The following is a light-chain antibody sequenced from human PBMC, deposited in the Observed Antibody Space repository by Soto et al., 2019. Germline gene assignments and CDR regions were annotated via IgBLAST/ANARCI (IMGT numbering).Light chain of an antibody. CDR3: QQYGSSPYT. J-gene: IGKJ2*01. CDR1: QSVSRSY. Sequence: EIVLTQSPGTLSLSPGERATLSCRASQSVSRSYLAGYQQNPGQPPSLLIYATSSRATGIPDRFSGSGSGTDFTLTISRLEPEGFAVYYCQQYGSSPYTFGQGTKLEIK. V-gene: IGKV3-20*01. CDR2: ATS.